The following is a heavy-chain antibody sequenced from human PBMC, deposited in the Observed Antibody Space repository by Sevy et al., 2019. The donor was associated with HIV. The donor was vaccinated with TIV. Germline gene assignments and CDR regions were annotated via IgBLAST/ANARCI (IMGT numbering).Heavy chain of an antibody. CDR1: GFTFISYA. V-gene: IGHV3-23*01. CDR3: ATDVGPIMFDY. D-gene: IGHD1-26*01. Sequence: GGSLRLSCPVSGFTFISYAMSWVRQAPGRGLEWVSTISNSGSNTHYADSGKGRFTISRDNSKNTLYLEMNSLRAEDTAIYYCATDVGPIMFDYWGQGTLVTVSS. J-gene: IGHJ4*02. CDR2: ISNSGSNT.